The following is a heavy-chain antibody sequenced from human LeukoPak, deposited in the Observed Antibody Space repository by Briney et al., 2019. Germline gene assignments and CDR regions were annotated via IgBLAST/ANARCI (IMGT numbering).Heavy chain of an antibody. Sequence: GGSLRLSCAASGFIFSSYNLNWVRQAPGKGLEWVSSISSSSSYIYYADSMKGRFTISRDNARNSLYLQMNSLRAEDTAMYFCARDSNPYCSGGSCTAFDIWGQGTMVTVS. CDR3: ARDSNPYCSGGSCTAFDI. CDR2: ISSSSSYI. D-gene: IGHD2-15*01. V-gene: IGHV3-21*01. J-gene: IGHJ3*02. CDR1: GFIFSSYN.